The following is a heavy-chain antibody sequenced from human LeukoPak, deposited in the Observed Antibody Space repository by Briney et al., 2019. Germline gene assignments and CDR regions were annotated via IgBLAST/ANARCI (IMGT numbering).Heavy chain of an antibody. V-gene: IGHV3-74*01. D-gene: IGHD6-19*01. Sequence: PGGSLRLSCAAPGFTFSSYWMHWVRQAPGKGLVWVSRINSDGSSTSYADSVKGRFTISRDNAKNSLYLQMNSLRAEDTAVYYCARASGWYSFDYWGQGTLVTVSS. CDR3: ARASGWYSFDY. CDR1: GFTFSSYW. CDR2: INSDGSST. J-gene: IGHJ4*02.